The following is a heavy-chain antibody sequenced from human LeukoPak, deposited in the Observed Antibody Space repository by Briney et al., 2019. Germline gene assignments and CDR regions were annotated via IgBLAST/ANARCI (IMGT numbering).Heavy chain of an antibody. J-gene: IGHJ6*03. Sequence: VASVTVSFKASGGTFIIYAISWVRQAPGQGREWMGGIIPIFGTANSAQKFQGRVTITTDESTSTAYMELSSLRSEDTAVYYCARVLTPYYMDVWGKGTTVTVS. CDR2: IIPIFGTA. CDR3: ARVLTPYYMDV. CDR1: GGTFIIYA. V-gene: IGHV1-69*05.